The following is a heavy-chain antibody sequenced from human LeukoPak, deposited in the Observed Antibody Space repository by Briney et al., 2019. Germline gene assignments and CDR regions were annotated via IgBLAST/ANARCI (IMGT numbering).Heavy chain of an antibody. CDR2: IIPIFGTA. D-gene: IGHD6-6*01. CDR3: ARDLYSSSSENYYYYYMDV. CDR1: GGTFSSNA. J-gene: IGHJ6*03. V-gene: IGHV1-69*01. Sequence: ASVNVSCKASGGTFSSNAISWVRQATGQGLERMGGIIPIFGTANYAQKFQGRVTITADESTSTAYMELSSLRSEDTAVYYCARDLYSSSSENYYYYYMDVWGKGTTVTVSS.